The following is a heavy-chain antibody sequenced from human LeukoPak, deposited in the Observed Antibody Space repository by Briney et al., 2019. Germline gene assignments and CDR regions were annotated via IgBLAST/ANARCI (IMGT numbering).Heavy chain of an antibody. CDR3: AREFIVVATMGHIVVVTATYGMDV. V-gene: IGHV1-69*13. D-gene: IGHD2-21*02. Sequence: ASVKVSCKASGGTFSSYAISWVRQAPGQGLEWMGGIIHLFGTENYAQKFQGRVTITADESTSTAYMELSSLRSEDTAVYYCAREFIVVATMGHIVVVTATYGMDVWGQGTTVTVSS. CDR1: GGTFSSYA. J-gene: IGHJ6*02. CDR2: IIHLFGTE.